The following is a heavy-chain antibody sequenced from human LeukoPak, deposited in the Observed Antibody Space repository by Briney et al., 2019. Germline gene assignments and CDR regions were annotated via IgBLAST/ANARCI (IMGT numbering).Heavy chain of an antibody. CDR2: IYYSGST. CDR1: GGSISSSSYY. Sequence: PSETLSLTCTVSGGSISSSSYYWGWIRQPPGKGLEWIGSIYYSGSTYYTPSLKSRVTISVDTSKNQFSLKLSSVTAADTAVYYCARVNYDILTGPLYYYYYYMDVWGKGTTVTVSS. V-gene: IGHV4-39*07. J-gene: IGHJ6*03. D-gene: IGHD3-9*01. CDR3: ARVNYDILTGPLYYYYYYMDV.